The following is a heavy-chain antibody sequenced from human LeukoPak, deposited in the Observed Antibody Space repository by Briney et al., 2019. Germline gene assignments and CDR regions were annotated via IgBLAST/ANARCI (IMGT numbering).Heavy chain of an antibody. CDR3: AKDLRYGSGTNTDY. V-gene: IGHV3-30*18. D-gene: IGHD3-10*01. CDR2: ISYDGSNK. Sequence: GGSLRLSCAASGFTFSSYGMHWVRQAPGKGLEWVAVISYDGSNKYYADSVKGRFTISRDNSKNTLYLQMNSLRAEDTAVYYCAKDLRYGSGTNTDYWGQRTLVTVSS. J-gene: IGHJ4*02. CDR1: GFTFSSYG.